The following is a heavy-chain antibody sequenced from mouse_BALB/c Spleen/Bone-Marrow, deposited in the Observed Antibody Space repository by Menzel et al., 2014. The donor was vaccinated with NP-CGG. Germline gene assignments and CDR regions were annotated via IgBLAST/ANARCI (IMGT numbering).Heavy chain of an antibody. CDR1: GYTFTSYW. CDR2: INPSTGYT. CDR3: ARLTTVVPYDY. J-gene: IGHJ2*01. D-gene: IGHD1-1*01. V-gene: IGHV1-7*01. Sequence: QVQLQQPGAELAEPGASVKMSCKASGYTFTSYWMHWVKQRPGQGLEWIGYINPSTGYTEYNQKFKDKATLTADKSSSTAYMQLSSLTSEDSAVYYCARLTTVVPYDYWGQGTTLTVSS.